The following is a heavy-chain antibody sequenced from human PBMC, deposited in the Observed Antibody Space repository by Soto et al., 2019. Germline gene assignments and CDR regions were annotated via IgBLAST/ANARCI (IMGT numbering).Heavy chain of an antibody. D-gene: IGHD3-22*01. J-gene: IGHJ4*02. CDR2: IYYSGST. CDR1: GGSFSGYY. Sequence: SETLSLTCAVSGGSFSGYYWSWIRQPPGKGLEWIGYIYYSGSTYYNPSLKSRVTISVDTSKNQFSLKLSSVTAADTAVYYCARESNYYDSSGPSAPFDYWGQGTLVTVSS. V-gene: IGHV4-31*11. CDR3: ARESNYYDSSGPSAPFDY.